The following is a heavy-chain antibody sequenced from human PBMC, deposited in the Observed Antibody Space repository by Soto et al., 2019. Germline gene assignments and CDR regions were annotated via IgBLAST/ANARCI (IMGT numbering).Heavy chain of an antibody. CDR3: VGGPYYFDY. V-gene: IGHV3-30*03. CDR1: GFPFTTYG. D-gene: IGHD3-10*01. Sequence: QVQLVESGGGVVQPGTSLRLSCAASGFPFTTYGMHWVREAPTKGLDWVAVISYDGSNKYYADSGRGRFTISRDNSKNTLSLQMNSLRPEDTALYYCVGGPYYFDYRGQGTLVTVSS. CDR2: ISYDGSNK. J-gene: IGHJ4*02.